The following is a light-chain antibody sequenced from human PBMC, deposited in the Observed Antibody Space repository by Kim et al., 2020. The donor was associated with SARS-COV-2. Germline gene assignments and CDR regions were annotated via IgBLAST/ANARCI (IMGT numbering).Light chain of an antibody. Sequence: DIVMTQPPDSLAVSLGERATINCKSSQSVLYSSNNKNYLAWYQQKPGQPPKLLIYWASTRESGVPDRFSGSGSGTNFTLTISSLQAEDVAVYYCQQYYSTPQAFGGGTKVDIK. J-gene: IGKJ4*01. V-gene: IGKV4-1*01. CDR2: WAS. CDR3: QQYYSTPQA. CDR1: QSVLYSSNNKNY.